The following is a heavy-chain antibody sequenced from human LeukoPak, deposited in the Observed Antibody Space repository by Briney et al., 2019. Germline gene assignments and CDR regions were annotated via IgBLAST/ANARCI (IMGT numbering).Heavy chain of an antibody. Sequence: SQTLSLTCTVSGGSISSGSYFWSWIRQPAGKGLEWIGHIYTSGSTNYNPSLKSRVTISVDTSKNQFSLKLSSVTAADTAVYYCASEYSXSTWXXDIXGRGTMVTVSS. CDR2: IYTSGST. CDR3: ASEYSXSTWXXDI. V-gene: IGHV4-61*09. J-gene: IGHJ3*02. CDR1: GGSISSGSYF. D-gene: IGHD6-6*01.